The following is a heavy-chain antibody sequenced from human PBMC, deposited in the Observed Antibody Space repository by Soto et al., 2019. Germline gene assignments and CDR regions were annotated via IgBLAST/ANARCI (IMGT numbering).Heavy chain of an antibody. CDR1: GGSISSSSYY. Sequence: QLQLQESGPGLVKPSETLSLTCTVSGGSISSSSYYWGWIRQPPGKGLKWIGSIYYSGSTYYNPSLKSRVTRSVDTSKNQFSLKLSSVTAADTAVYYCAGRYYGSGSYDYWGQGTLVTVSS. D-gene: IGHD3-10*01. J-gene: IGHJ4*02. CDR3: AGRYYGSGSYDY. CDR2: IYYSGST. V-gene: IGHV4-39*01.